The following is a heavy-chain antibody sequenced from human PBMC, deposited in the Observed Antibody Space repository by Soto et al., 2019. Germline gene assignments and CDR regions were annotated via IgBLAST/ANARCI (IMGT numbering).Heavy chain of an antibody. J-gene: IGHJ4*02. CDR3: AADPYYYDSSNYYSFDH. V-gene: IGHV1-58*01. D-gene: IGHD3-22*01. CDR1: GFTLKSSA. CDR2: IVAGSGNT. Sequence: SVKVSCKASGFTLKSSAVQWVRQARGQRLEWIGWIVAGSGNTHFAQRFQERVTITRDMSTSTAYLELSSLRSEDTAVYYCAADPYYYDSSNYYSFDHWGQGTQVTVSS.